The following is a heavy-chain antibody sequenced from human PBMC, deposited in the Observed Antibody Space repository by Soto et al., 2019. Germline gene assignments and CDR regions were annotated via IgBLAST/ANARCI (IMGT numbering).Heavy chain of an antibody. Sequence: SETLSLTCTVSGGSISSSSYYWGWIRQPPGKGLEWIGSIYYSGSTYYNPSLKSRVTLSVDTSKNQFSLKLSSVTAADTAVYYCARHLRAAAGYNWFDPWGQGTLVTVSS. CDR3: ARHLRAAAGYNWFDP. J-gene: IGHJ5*02. CDR2: IYYSGST. V-gene: IGHV4-39*01. D-gene: IGHD6-13*01. CDR1: GGSISSSSYY.